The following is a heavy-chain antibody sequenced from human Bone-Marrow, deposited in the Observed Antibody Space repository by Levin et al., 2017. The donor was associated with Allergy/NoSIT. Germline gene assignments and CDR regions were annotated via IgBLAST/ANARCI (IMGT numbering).Heavy chain of an antibody. V-gene: IGHV3-48*02. J-gene: IGHJ4*02. CDR1: GFTFSRYS. CDR2: ISRSSSTI. CDR3: ARPDCSGTSCYYFFDS. Sequence: GESLKISCAASGFTFSRYSMNWVRQAPGRGLEWVSYISRSSSTISYADSVKGRFTISRDNAKNSLYLQMNSLRDEDTAVYYCARPDCSGTSCYYFFDSWCQGTLVTVSS. D-gene: IGHD2-2*01.